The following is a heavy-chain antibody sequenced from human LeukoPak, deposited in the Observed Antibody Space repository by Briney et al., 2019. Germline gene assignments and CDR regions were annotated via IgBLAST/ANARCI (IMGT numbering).Heavy chain of an antibody. CDR1: GFTFSSYS. J-gene: IGHJ3*02. D-gene: IGHD3-9*01. CDR2: ISSSSSYI. CDR3: ARSWAYYDILTGPIEDAFDI. Sequence: GGSLRLSCAASGFTFSSYSMNWVRQAPGKGLEWVSSISSSSSYIYYADSVKGRFTISRDNAKNPLYLQMNSLRAEDTAVYYCARSWAYYDILTGPIEDAFDIWGQGTMVTVSS. V-gene: IGHV3-21*01.